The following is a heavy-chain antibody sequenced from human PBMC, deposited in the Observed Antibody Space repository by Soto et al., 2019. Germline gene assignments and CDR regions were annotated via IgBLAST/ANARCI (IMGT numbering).Heavy chain of an antibody. Sequence: GGSLRLSCAASGFTFDDYAMHWVRQAPGKGLEWVSLISWDGGSTYYADSVKGRFTISRDNSKNSLYLQMNSLRAEDTALYYCAKGSYDKHYGMDVWGQGTKVTVSS. CDR1: GFTFDDYA. CDR3: AKGSYDKHYGMDV. D-gene: IGHD3-22*01. J-gene: IGHJ6*02. CDR2: ISWDGGST. V-gene: IGHV3-43D*03.